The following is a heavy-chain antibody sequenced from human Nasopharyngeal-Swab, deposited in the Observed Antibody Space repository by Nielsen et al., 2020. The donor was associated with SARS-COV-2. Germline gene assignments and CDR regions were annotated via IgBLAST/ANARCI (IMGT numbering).Heavy chain of an antibody. CDR1: GFTFSTYS. Sequence: GESLKISCAASGFTFSTYSMNWVRQTPGKGLEWVSCISSGSSSIFYADSVKGRFTISRDNAKKSLFLQMNSLRAEDTAVYYCASERSSRLGEGTFDYWGQGTLVTVSS. V-gene: IGHV3-48*04. CDR3: ASERSSRLGEGTFDY. J-gene: IGHJ4*02. CDR2: ISSGSSSI. D-gene: IGHD3-16*01.